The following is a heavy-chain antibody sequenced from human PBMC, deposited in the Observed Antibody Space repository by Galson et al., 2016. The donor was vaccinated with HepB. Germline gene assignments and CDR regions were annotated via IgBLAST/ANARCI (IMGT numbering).Heavy chain of an antibody. CDR1: GFNSRTYD. D-gene: IGHD4-17*01. CDR3: ATYGYRDDAFDI. CDR2: ITGSGGTT. V-gene: IGHV3-23*01. Sequence: SLRLSCAASGFNSRTYDMSWVRQAPGRGLEWASGITGSGGTTYYADSVKGRFTISRENHNHMPYVQMNSLGAEVTAVYYCATYGYRDDAFDIWGQGTMVTVSS. J-gene: IGHJ3*02.